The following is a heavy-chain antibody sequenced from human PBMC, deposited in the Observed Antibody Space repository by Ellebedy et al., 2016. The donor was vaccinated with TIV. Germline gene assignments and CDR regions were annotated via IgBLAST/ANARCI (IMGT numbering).Heavy chain of an antibody. J-gene: IGHJ4*02. V-gene: IGHV3-21*01. Sequence: GESLKISXAASGFTFSSYSMNWVRQAPGKGLEWVSSISSSSSYIYYADSVKGRFTISRDNAKNSLYLQMNSLRAEDTAVYYCARDMSPSCSGGSCEPPYDYWGQGTLVTVSS. CDR3: ARDMSPSCSGGSCEPPYDY. CDR2: ISSSSSYI. CDR1: GFTFSSYS. D-gene: IGHD2-15*01.